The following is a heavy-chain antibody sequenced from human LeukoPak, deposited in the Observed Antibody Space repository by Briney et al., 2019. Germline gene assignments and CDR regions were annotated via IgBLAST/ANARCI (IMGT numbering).Heavy chain of an antibody. Sequence: PGGSLRLSCAASGFTFSSYSMNWLRQAPGKGLEWVSYISSSSSTIYYADSVKGRFTISRDNAKNSLYLQMNSLRAEDTAVYYCARDDYGSGSYYDYWGQGTLVTVSS. V-gene: IGHV3-48*01. CDR3: ARDDYGSGSYYDY. CDR1: GFTFSSYS. J-gene: IGHJ4*02. D-gene: IGHD3-10*01. CDR2: ISSSSSTI.